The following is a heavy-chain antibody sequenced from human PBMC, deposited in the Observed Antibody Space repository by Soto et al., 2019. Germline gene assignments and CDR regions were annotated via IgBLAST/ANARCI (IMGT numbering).Heavy chain of an antibody. CDR1: GSTFTNFG. J-gene: IGHJ4*01. Sequence: ASVTVSCKASGSTFTNFGISWVRQAPGQGLEWMGWISAYNGNTNYAQNFQGRVTMTTDTSTSTAYMELRSLRSDDTAVYYCAKRRYCPSTTCFDYWGQGTLVTVS. CDR2: ISAYNGNT. D-gene: IGHD2-2*01. CDR3: AKRRYCPSTTCFDY. V-gene: IGHV1-18*01.